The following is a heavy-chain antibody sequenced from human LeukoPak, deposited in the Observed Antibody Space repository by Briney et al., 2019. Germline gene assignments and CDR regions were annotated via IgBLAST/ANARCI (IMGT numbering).Heavy chain of an antibody. Sequence: PSETLSLTCTVSGGSISSSSYDWGWIRQPPGKGLEWIGSIYYSGSTYYNPSLKSRVTISVDTSKNQFSLKLSSVTAADTAVYYCARDPIRTYYYGSGSPHNWFDPWGQGTLVTVSS. CDR1: GGSISSSSYD. J-gene: IGHJ5*02. V-gene: IGHV4-39*01. CDR3: ARDPIRTYYYGSGSPHNWFDP. CDR2: IYYSGST. D-gene: IGHD3-10*01.